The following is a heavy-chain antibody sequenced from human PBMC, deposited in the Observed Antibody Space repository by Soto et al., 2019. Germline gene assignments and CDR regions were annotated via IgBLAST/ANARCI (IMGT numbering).Heavy chain of an antibody. CDR1: GFTGFTFSSYG. V-gene: IGHV3-30*18. CDR2: ISYDGSNE. CDR3: AKGVCYGGDSGAVDY. D-gene: IGHD2-21*02. J-gene: IGHJ4*02. Sequence: QVQLVESGGGVVQPGRSLRLSCAASGFTGFTFSSYGMHWVRQAPGKGLEWVAVISYDGSNEYYADSVKGRFTISRDNSQNTLYQQMNNMRAEDTAVYYCAKGVCYGGDSGAVDYWGQGTLVTVSS.